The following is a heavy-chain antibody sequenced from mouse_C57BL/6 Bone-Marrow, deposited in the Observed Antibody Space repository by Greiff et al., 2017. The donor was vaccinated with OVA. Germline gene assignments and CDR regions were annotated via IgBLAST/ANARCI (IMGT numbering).Heavy chain of an antibody. Sequence: EVQLQQSGPELVKPGASVKLSCKASGYTFTDYYMHWVKQSPGQSLEWIGYIKPNNGGTSYTQKFKGKATLTAYKSSNTAYMELSSLTSENSAVYCCSKTSAFDYWGQGTPVTVSS. J-gene: IGHJ4*01. CDR3: SKTSAFDY. CDR2: IKPNNGGT. CDR1: GYTFTDYY. V-gene: IGHV1-22*01. D-gene: IGHD1-3*01.